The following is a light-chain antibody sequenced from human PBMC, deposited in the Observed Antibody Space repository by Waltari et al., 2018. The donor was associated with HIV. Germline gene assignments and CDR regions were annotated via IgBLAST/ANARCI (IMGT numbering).Light chain of an antibody. CDR3: QQNIHWPPYT. Sequence: LTQSPATLSVSPGERVTLSCRASQSLTANLAWYQQRLGQAPRLLIYGASSRATDIPARFTGSGSGTDYTLTISSVQSEDSAVYYCQQNIHWPPYTFGQGTKL. CDR1: QSLTAN. CDR2: GAS. V-gene: IGKV3-15*01. J-gene: IGKJ2*01.